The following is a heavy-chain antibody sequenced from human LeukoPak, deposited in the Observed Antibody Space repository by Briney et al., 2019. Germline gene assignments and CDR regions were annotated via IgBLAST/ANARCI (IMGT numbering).Heavy chain of an antibody. CDR1: GFTFSNYD. D-gene: IGHD6-19*01. V-gene: IGHV3-23*01. CDR2: ISASDDST. Sequence: GGSLRLSCAASGFTFSNYDMNWVRQAPGKGLEWVSTISASDDSTYYADSVKGRFTISRDKSTNTLYLQMNSLRAEDTAVYHSKRLVRHFDYWGQGTLVTVSS. CDR3: KRLVRHFDY. J-gene: IGHJ4*02.